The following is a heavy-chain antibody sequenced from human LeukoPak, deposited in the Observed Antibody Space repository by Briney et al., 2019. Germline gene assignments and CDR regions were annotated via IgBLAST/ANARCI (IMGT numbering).Heavy chain of an antibody. CDR2: ISVCSGHT. J-gene: IGHJ3*01. CDR1: GYTFTSYG. D-gene: IGHD3-10*01. V-gene: IGHV1-18*01. CDR3: ARRTYCASYYTPDDAFDA. Sequence: ASVKVSCKASGYTFTSYGISWVRQAPGQGLEWMGWISVCSGHTNYAQKLQGRVTMTTDTSTSTAYMELRSLKSDDTAVYYCARRTYCASYYTPDDAFDAWGQGTMVTVSS.